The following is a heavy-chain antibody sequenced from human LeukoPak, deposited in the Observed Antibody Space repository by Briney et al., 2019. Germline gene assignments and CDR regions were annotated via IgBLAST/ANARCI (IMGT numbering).Heavy chain of an antibody. CDR3: AKNGDRGAYCTGGTCYPYFYYYMDV. V-gene: IGHV3-30*02. J-gene: IGHJ6*03. CDR1: AFTFSRYG. Sequence: PGGSLRLSCAASAFTFSRYGMHWVRQAPGKGLEWVTFIRYDGSKKYYADSVKGRFTISRDNSKNTLYLQMNSLRAEDTAIYYCAKNGDRGAYCTGGTCYPYFYYYMDVWGKGTTVTI. CDR2: IRYDGSKK. D-gene: IGHD2-15*01.